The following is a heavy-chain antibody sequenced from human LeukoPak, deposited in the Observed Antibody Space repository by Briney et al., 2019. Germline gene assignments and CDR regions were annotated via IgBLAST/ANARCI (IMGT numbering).Heavy chain of an antibody. Sequence: GASVKVSCKASGGTFSSYAISWVRQAPGQGLEGMGRIIPILGIANYAQKFQGRVTITADKSTSTAYMELSSLRSEDTAVYYCARVGYCSSTSCSRYYFDYWGQGTLVTVSS. D-gene: IGHD2-2*01. CDR1: GGTFSSYA. CDR3: ARVGYCSSTSCSRYYFDY. J-gene: IGHJ4*02. V-gene: IGHV1-69*04. CDR2: IIPILGIA.